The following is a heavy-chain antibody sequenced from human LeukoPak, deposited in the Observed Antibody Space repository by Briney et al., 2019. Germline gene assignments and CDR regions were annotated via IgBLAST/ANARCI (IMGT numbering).Heavy chain of an antibody. CDR3: AKTYYYGSGSYYNAASEDNWFDP. Sequence: GASVKVSCKAFGYTFTSNYMHWVRQAPGQGPEWMGVISPSGGSTTYAQKFQGRVTLTRDMSTSTDYLELSSLRSEDTAVYYCAKTYYYGSGSYYNAASEDNWFDPWGQGTLVTVSS. J-gene: IGHJ5*02. V-gene: IGHV1-46*01. D-gene: IGHD3-10*01. CDR2: ISPSGGST. CDR1: GYTFTSNY.